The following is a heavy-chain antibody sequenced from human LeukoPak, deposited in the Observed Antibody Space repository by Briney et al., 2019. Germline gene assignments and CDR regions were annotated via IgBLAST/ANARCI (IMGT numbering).Heavy chain of an antibody. Sequence: GGSLRLSCVTSGFTFSSYGMHWVRQVPGKGLEWVAVISYDAKSNYHVDSVKGRFTISRDNSKNTLYLQMNSLRAEDTAVYYCAKDPRRYSRTGGYFDYWGQGTLVTVSS. CDR3: AKDPRRYSRTGGYFDY. V-gene: IGHV3-30*18. D-gene: IGHD6-13*01. CDR2: ISYDAKSN. CDR1: GFTFSSYG. J-gene: IGHJ4*02.